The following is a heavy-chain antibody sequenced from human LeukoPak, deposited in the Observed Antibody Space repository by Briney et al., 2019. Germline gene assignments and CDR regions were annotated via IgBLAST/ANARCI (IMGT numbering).Heavy chain of an antibody. CDR3: AKDRNYYDSSGYYGFDY. Sequence: PGGSLRLSCAASGFTFSTYAMSWVRQAPGKGLGWVSGISGSGGSRYYADSVKGRFTISRDNSKNTLYLQMNSLRGEDTAVYYCAKDRNYYDSSGYYGFDYWGQGTRVTVSS. D-gene: IGHD3-22*01. CDR2: ISGSGGSR. V-gene: IGHV3-23*01. J-gene: IGHJ4*02. CDR1: GFTFSTYA.